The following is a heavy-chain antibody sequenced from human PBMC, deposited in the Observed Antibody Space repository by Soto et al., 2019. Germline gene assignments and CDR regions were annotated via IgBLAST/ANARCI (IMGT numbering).Heavy chain of an antibody. D-gene: IGHD3-22*01. CDR3: ARGGNPYYYDSSGYYGGFDY. CDR1: GGSISSSSYY. V-gene: IGHV4-39*01. CDR2: IYYSGST. J-gene: IGHJ4*02. Sequence: SETLSLTCTVSGGSISSSSYYWGWIRQPPGKGLEWIGSIYYSGSTYYNPSLKSRVTFSVDTSKNQFSLKLSSVTAADTAVYYCARGGNPYYYDSSGYYGGFDYWGQGTLVTVSS.